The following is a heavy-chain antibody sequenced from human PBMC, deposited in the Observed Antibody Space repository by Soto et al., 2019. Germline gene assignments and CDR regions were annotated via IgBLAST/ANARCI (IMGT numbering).Heavy chain of an antibody. J-gene: IGHJ5*02. Sequence: QVQLVQSGAEVKKPGASVKVSCKASGYTFTSYDINWVRQATGQGLEWMGWMNPNSGNTGYAQKFRGRVTMTRNTSISTAYMELSSLRSEDTAVYYCARGAGIAAAGTSDWFDPWGQGTLVTVSS. CDR3: ARGAGIAAAGTSDWFDP. D-gene: IGHD6-13*01. V-gene: IGHV1-8*01. CDR1: GYTFTSYD. CDR2: MNPNSGNT.